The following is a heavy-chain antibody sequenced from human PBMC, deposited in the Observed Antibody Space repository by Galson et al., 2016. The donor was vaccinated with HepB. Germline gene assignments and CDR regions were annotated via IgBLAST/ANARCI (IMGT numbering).Heavy chain of an antibody. V-gene: IGHV3-23*01. CDR1: GFTFKNYG. Sequence: SLRLSCAASGFTFKNYGMSWVRQAPGKGLEWVSSLSGNGDTPYYTESVKGRFTISRDNSKSTLYLQMNSLRVEDTAVYFCAKDKVLSIRFLEWLFDHWGQGALVTVAS. J-gene: IGHJ4*02. CDR2: LSGNGDTP. D-gene: IGHD3-3*01. CDR3: AKDKVLSIRFLEWLFDH.